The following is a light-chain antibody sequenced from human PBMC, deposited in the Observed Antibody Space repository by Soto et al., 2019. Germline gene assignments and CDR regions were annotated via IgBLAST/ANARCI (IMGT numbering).Light chain of an antibody. J-gene: IGKJ1*01. CDR2: GAS. Sequence: DIQLTQSPSFLSASVGDRVTITCRASQGISSYLAWYQQRPGKAPKLLMYGASTLQSGVPSRFSGSASGTTFTLTNNNLQPEDFATYYCQQRNNFPRTFGQGTKVE. CDR3: QQRNNFPRT. V-gene: IGKV1-9*01. CDR1: QGISSY.